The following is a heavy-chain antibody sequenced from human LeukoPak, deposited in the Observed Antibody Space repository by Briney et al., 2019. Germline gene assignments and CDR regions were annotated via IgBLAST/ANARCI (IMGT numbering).Heavy chain of an antibody. V-gene: IGHV1-2*06. Sequence: PGASVKVSCKASGYTFSGHYLHWVRQAPGQGLEWMGRINPNTGVTQYTENFQGRVTMTGDTSTSTVYMELSSLRSEDTAVYYCARGAYSSSWSHDFDYWGQGTLVTVSS. CDR3: ARGAYSSSWSHDFDY. CDR1: GYTFSGHY. CDR2: INPNTGVT. D-gene: IGHD6-13*01. J-gene: IGHJ4*02.